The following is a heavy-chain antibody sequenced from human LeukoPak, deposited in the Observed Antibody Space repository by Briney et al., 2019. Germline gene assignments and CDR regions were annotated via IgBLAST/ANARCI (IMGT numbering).Heavy chain of an antibody. Sequence: PSETLSLTCTVSGGSISGYYWSWIRQPTGKGLECIGEISHSGSTNYNPSLKSRVTISVDTSKNQFSLKLSSVTAADTAVYYCARLGYCSSTSCYRVGYFDYWGQGTLVTVSS. CDR2: ISHSGST. V-gene: IGHV4-34*01. CDR3: ARLGYCSSTSCYRVGYFDY. D-gene: IGHD2-2*03. J-gene: IGHJ4*02. CDR1: GGSISGYY.